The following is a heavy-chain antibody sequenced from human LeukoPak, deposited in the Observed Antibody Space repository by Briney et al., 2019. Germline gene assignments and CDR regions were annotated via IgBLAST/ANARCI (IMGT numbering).Heavy chain of an antibody. CDR1: GDSISYFY. D-gene: IGHD6-13*01. V-gene: IGHV4-4*07. Sequence: SETLSLTCSVSGDSISYFYWSWIRQAAGKGLEWIGRIDSSGSTDYNASLKSRVTMSVDTSKNQFSLKLSSVTAADTAVYYCARDCSSWYYWGQGTLVTVSS. J-gene: IGHJ4*02. CDR2: IDSSGST. CDR3: ARDCSSWYY.